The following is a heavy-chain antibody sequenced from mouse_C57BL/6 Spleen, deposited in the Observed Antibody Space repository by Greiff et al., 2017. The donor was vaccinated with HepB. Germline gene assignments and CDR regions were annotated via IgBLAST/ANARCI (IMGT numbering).Heavy chain of an antibody. V-gene: IGHV1-80*01. D-gene: IGHD1-1*01. CDR1: GYAFSSYW. Sequence: VQRVESGAELVKPGASVKISCKASGYAFSSYWMNWVKQRPGKGLEWIGQIYPGDGDTNYNGKFKGKATLTADKSSSTAYMQLSSLTSEDSAVYFCARSDYGSSLFDYWGQGTTLTVSS. CDR3: ARSDYGSSLFDY. CDR2: IYPGDGDT. J-gene: IGHJ2*01.